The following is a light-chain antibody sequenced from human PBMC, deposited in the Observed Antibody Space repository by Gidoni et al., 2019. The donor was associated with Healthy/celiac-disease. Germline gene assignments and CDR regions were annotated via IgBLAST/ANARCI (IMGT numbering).Light chain of an antibody. CDR3: GSYAGSYTFVV. CDR1: SSDVGGYNY. Sequence: QSALTQPRSVSGSPGPSVTISCTGTSSDVGGYNYVSWYQQHPGKAPKLMIYDVSKRPSGVPDRFSGSKSGNTASLTISGLQAEDEADYYCGSYAGSYTFVVFGGGTKLTVL. V-gene: IGLV2-11*01. J-gene: IGLJ2*01. CDR2: DVS.